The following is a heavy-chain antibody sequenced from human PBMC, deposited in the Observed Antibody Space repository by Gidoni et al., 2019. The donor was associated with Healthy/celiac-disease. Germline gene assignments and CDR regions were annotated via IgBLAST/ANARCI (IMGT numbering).Heavy chain of an antibody. CDR1: RFTFSSYA. Sequence: EVQLFESGGGLVQTGGSLRLSCAASRFTFSSYAMRWVRQAPGKGLEWVTGISGSSGSTYYADSVKGRFTISRDNSKNTLYLQIDSLRAEDTAVYYCAKDPLGGQEPERVPDYWGQGTLVTVSS. CDR2: ISGSSGST. CDR3: AKDPLGGQEPERVPDY. J-gene: IGHJ4*02. V-gene: IGHV3-23*01.